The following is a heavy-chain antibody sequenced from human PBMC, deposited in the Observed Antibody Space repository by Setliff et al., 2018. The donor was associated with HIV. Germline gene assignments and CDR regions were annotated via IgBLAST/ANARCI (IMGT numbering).Heavy chain of an antibody. CDR3: ARAGEYGDFDGFDY. V-gene: IGHV4-39*07. D-gene: IGHD4-17*01. J-gene: IGHJ4*02. Sequence: PSETLSLTCTVSGGSISDSYFYWSWIRQHPGKALEWIGSIFYSGTTYYNPSLKSRVTISVDTSKNQFSLNLSSVTAADTAVYYCARAGEYGDFDGFDYWGQGTPVTVS. CDR2: IFYSGTT. CDR1: GGSISDSYFY.